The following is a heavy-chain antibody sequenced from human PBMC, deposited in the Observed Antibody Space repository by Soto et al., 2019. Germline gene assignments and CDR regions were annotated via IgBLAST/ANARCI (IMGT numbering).Heavy chain of an antibody. CDR1: GFTFTSSA. J-gene: IGHJ4*02. CDR2: IVVGSGNT. Sequence: SVKVSCKASGFTFTSSAMQWVRQARGQRLKWIGWIVVGSGNTNYAQKFQERVTITRDMSTSTAYMELSSLRSEDTAVYYCAALSYDFWSGYYTGYYFDYWGQGTLVTVSS. CDR3: AALSYDFWSGYYTGYYFDY. D-gene: IGHD3-3*01. V-gene: IGHV1-58*02.